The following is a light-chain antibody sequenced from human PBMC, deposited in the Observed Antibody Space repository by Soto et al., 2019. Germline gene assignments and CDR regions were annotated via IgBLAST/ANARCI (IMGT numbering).Light chain of an antibody. Sequence: EIMMTQSPVTLSVSPGERATLSCRASQSVSNNLAWYQQKPGQAPRLLIYYASTRATGIPAWFSGSGSGTEFTLTISSLQSEDFALYYCQQYNNWPPITFGQGTRLEIK. V-gene: IGKV3-15*01. CDR1: QSVSNN. J-gene: IGKJ5*01. CDR3: QQYNNWPPIT. CDR2: YAS.